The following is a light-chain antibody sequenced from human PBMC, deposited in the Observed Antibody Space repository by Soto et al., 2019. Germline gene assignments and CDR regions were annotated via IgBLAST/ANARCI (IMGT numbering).Light chain of an antibody. V-gene: IGKV3-15*01. CDR3: QQYNNWPQLT. CDR2: GAS. Sequence: EIVLKHSPATLSVSPGERATLSSSASQSVSSNLAWYQQKPGQAPRLLIYGASTRATGIPARFSGSGSGTEFTLTISSLQSEDFAVYYCQQYNNWPQLTFGGGTKVDIK. CDR1: QSVSSN. J-gene: IGKJ4*01.